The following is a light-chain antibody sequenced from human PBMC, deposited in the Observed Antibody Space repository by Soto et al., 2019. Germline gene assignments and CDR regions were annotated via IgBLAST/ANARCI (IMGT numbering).Light chain of an antibody. CDR3: QQYGTSSLT. CDR1: QSVSSNY. J-gene: IGKJ4*01. CDR2: GAS. Sequence: EIVLTQSPGTLSLSPGERATLSCRASQSVSSNYLAWHQQKPGQAPRLLIYGASSRATGIPDRFSGSGSGTDFTLTISILEPEDFAVYYCQQYGTSSLTFGGGTKVEIK. V-gene: IGKV3-20*01.